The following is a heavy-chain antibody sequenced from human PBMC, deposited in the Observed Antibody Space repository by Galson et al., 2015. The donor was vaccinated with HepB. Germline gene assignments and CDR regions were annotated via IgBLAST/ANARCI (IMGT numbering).Heavy chain of an antibody. D-gene: IGHD3-10*01. CDR3: ARGDLGSGSSSGYWYFDR. CDR1: GFTFSSYT. CDR2: ISSTGTTM. Sequence: SLRLSCAASGFTFSSYTMNWVRQAPGKGLESVAYISSTGTTMYYADSAKGRFTISRDNAQNSLYLQMNSLRDEDTAVYYCARGDLGSGSSSGYWYFDRWGRGALVTDPS. V-gene: IGHV3-48*02. J-gene: IGHJ2*01.